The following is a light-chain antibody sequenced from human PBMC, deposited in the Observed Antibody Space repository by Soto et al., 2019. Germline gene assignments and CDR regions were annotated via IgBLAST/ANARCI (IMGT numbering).Light chain of an antibody. CDR3: AAWDESPNVPV. CDR1: NSNIGRNT. J-gene: IGLJ3*02. V-gene: IGLV1-44*01. Sequence: QPVLTQPPSASGTPGQRVTISCSGSNSNIGRNTVNWYQQLPGAAPSLLIYSNNQRPSGVPDRFSGSKSGTSASLAISGLQSEDEADYYCAAWDESPNVPVFGGWTKLTVL. CDR2: SNN.